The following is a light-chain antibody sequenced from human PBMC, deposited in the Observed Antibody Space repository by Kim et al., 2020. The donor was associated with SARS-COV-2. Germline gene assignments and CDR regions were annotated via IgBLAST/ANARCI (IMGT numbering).Light chain of an antibody. Sequence: SVAPGETATMTGGGKNIGRKSVHWYQQKPGQAPVLVISYDTDRPSGIPERFSGSNSGNTATLTISRVEAGDEADYYGQVWDDGSVIFGGGTQLTVL. CDR3: QVWDDGSVI. V-gene: IGLV3-21*04. CDR2: YDT. J-gene: IGLJ2*01. CDR1: NIGRKS.